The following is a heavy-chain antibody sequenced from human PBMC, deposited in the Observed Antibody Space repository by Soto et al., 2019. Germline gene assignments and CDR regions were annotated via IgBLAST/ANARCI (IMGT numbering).Heavy chain of an antibody. D-gene: IGHD1-1*01. CDR2: MNQDGSEK. J-gene: IGHJ6*02. CDR1: GFTFGDYW. CDR3: ASQRVSYAMDV. Sequence: EVQLVESGGVLVQPGGSLRLSCTVSGFTFGDYWMTWVRQAPGKGLEWVANMNQDGSEKYYVDSVQGRFAISRDNAKNSLYLQMHSLSAEDTAVYYCASQRVSYAMDVWGQGTTVTVSS. V-gene: IGHV3-7*05.